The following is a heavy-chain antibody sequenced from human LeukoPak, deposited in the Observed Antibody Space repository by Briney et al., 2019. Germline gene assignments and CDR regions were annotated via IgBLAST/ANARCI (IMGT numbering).Heavy chain of an antibody. D-gene: IGHD2-15*01. V-gene: IGHV1-69*02. CDR1: GGTFSSYT. Sequence: ASVKVSCKASGGTFSSYTISWVRQAPGQGLEWMGRIIPILGIANYAQKFQGRVTITADKSTSTAYMELSSLRSEDTAVYYCARGYCSGGSCYSGTLYYMDVWGKGTTVTVSS. CDR2: IIPILGIA. J-gene: IGHJ6*03. CDR3: ARGYCSGGSCYSGTLYYMDV.